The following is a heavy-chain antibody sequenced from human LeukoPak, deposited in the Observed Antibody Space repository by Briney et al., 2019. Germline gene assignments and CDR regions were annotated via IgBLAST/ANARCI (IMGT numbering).Heavy chain of an antibody. CDR3: ARLRKRGYSYGPEDY. CDR1: GYSFTSYW. D-gene: IGHD5-18*01. CDR2: IYPDDSDT. Sequence: GESLKISWKGSGYSFTSYWIGWVRQMPGKGLEWMGIIYPDDSDTRYSPSFQGQVTISADKSISTAYLQWSSLKASDTAMYYCARLRKRGYSYGPEDYWGQGTLVTVSS. V-gene: IGHV5-51*01. J-gene: IGHJ4*02.